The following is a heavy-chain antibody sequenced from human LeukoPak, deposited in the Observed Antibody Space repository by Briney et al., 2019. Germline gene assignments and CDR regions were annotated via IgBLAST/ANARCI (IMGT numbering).Heavy chain of an antibody. V-gene: IGHV3-48*04. J-gene: IGHJ4*02. CDR3: AKEGSSTSCYDY. Sequence: GGSLRLSCAASGFTFSSYSMNWVRQAPGKGLEWVSYISSSGSTIYYADSVKGRFTISRDNAKNSLYLQMNSLRAEDTAVYYCAKEGSSTSCYDYWGQGTLVTVSS. D-gene: IGHD2-2*01. CDR1: GFTFSSYS. CDR2: ISSSGSTI.